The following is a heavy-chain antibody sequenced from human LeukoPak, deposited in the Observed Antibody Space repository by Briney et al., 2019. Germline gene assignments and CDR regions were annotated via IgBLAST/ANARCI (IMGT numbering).Heavy chain of an antibody. CDR3: AQWRRNWFDP. CDR2: IYWDDDK. Sequence: KESGPTLVKPTQTLTLTCTFSGFSLTTSGVGVGWIRQPPGKALEWLALIYWDDDKRYSPSLKSRLIITKDTPKNQVVLTMTNMDPVDTATYYCAQWRRNWFDPWGQGTLVTVSS. J-gene: IGHJ5*02. D-gene: IGHD3-3*01. CDR1: GFSLTTSGVG. V-gene: IGHV2-5*02.